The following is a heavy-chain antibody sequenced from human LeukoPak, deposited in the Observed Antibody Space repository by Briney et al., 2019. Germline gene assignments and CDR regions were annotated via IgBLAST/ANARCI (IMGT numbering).Heavy chain of an antibody. CDR2: INHSGST. V-gene: IGHV4-34*01. CDR3: ARGRGLYYDILTGYYNVMAFDY. D-gene: IGHD3-9*01. J-gene: IGHJ4*02. Sequence: KPSGTLSLTCAVYGGSFSGYYWSWIRQPPGKGLEWIGEINHSGSTNYNPSLKSRVTISVDTSKNQFSLKLSSVTAADTAVYYCARGRGLYYDILTGYYNVMAFDYWGQGTLVTVSS. CDR1: GGSFSGYY.